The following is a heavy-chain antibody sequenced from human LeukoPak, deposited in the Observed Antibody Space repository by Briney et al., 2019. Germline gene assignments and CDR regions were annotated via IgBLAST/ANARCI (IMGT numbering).Heavy chain of an antibody. J-gene: IGHJ3*01. CDR2: INPNSGGT. Sequence: ASVKVSCKASGYTFTSYGINWVRQAPGQGLEWMGWINPNSGGTNYAQKFQGRVTMTRDTSISTAYMELSRLRSDDTAVYYCARGGDFDQFANPWGQGTMVTVSS. D-gene: IGHD3-9*01. V-gene: IGHV1-2*02. CDR3: ARGGDFDQFANP. CDR1: GYTFTSYG.